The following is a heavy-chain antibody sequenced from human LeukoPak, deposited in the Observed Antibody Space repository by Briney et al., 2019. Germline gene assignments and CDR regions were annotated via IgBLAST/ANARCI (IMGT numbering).Heavy chain of an antibody. V-gene: IGHV1-69*13. J-gene: IGHJ5*02. CDR2: IIPIFGTA. D-gene: IGHD2-2*01. Sequence: GASVKVSCKASGYTFTSYDIHWVRQATGQGLEWMGGIIPIFGTANYAQKFQGRVTITADESTSTAYMELSSLRSEDTAVYYCATVHGLLSGNWFDPWGQGTLVTVSS. CDR3: ATVHGLLSGNWFDP. CDR1: GYTFTSYD.